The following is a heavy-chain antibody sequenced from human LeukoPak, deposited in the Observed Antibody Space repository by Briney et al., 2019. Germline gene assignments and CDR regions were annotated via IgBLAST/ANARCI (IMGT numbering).Heavy chain of an antibody. J-gene: IGHJ4*02. CDR2: INPSGGST. CDR1: GYTFTSYY. D-gene: IGHD3-22*01. Sequence: ASVKVSCKASGYTFTSYYIHWVRQAPGQGLEWMGIINPSGGSTSYAQKFQGRVTMTRDTSTSTVYMELRSLRSEDTAVYYCARKGSSGYLDYWGQGTLVTVSS. CDR3: ARKGSSGYLDY. V-gene: IGHV1-46*01.